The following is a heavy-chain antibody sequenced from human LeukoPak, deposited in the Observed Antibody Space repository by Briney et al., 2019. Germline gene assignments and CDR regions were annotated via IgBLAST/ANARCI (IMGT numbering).Heavy chain of an antibody. D-gene: IGHD5-24*01. CDR3: ARDGTGVYNLVQY. V-gene: IGHV1-18*01. CDR2: ISVYNGNT. J-gene: IGHJ4*02. CDR1: GYIFKSYG. Sequence: ASVKVSCKASGYIFKSYGISWVRQAPGQGLEWMGWISVYNGNTKYGQKFQGRVTMTTDTSTSTAYMELRSLRSDDTAVYYCARDGTGVYNLVQYWGQGTLVTVSS.